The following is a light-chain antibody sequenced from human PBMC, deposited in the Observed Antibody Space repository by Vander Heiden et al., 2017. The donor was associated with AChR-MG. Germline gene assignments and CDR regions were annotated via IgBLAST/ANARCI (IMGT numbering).Light chain of an antibody. V-gene: IGLV2-14*01. CDR2: DVS. Sequence: QSALTQPASVSGSPGQSITIPCTGTSSDVGGYNYVSCYHQPPGKAPKLIISDVSNRPSGVSNRFSGSKSGNTASLTISGLQAEDEAEYYCSSYTSSTSVVFGGGTKLTVL. CDR1: SSDVGGYNY. CDR3: SSYTSSTSVV. J-gene: IGLJ2*01.